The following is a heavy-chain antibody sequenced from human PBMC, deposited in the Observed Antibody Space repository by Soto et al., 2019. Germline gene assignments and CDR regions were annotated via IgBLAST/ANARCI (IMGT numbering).Heavy chain of an antibody. CDR1: GFTFSSYS. Sequence: EVQLVESGGGLVKPGGSLRLSCAASGFTFSSYSMNWVRQAPGKGLEWVSAISSSSSYIYYADSVKGRFTISRDNAKNSMYLQMSRMRAEDTAVYYCETVIAVAVHVSYFDYWGQGTLVTASP. D-gene: IGHD6-13*01. V-gene: IGHV3-21*01. J-gene: IGHJ4*02. CDR2: ISSSSSYI. CDR3: ETVIAVAVHVSYFDY.